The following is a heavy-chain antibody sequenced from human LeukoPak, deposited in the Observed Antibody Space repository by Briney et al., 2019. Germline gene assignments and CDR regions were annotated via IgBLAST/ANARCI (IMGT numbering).Heavy chain of an antibody. Sequence: ASVKVSCKASGYTFTSYGISWVRQAPGQGLEWMGWISAYNGNTNYAQKLQGRVTMTTDTSTSTAYMELRSLRSDDTAVYYCARDLGTRGWYNWFDPWGQGTLVTVSS. CDR3: ARDLGTRGWYNWFDP. CDR2: ISAYNGNT. V-gene: IGHV1-18*01. D-gene: IGHD6-19*01. CDR1: GYTFTSYG. J-gene: IGHJ5*02.